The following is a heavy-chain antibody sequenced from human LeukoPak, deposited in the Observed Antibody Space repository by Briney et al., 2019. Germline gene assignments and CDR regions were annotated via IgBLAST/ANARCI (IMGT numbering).Heavy chain of an antibody. D-gene: IGHD2-2*01. J-gene: IGHJ6*02. Sequence: PAGSLRLSCELSGFTFRRYAMHWVRQAPGKGLEWLAVVSYDGGNEYYADSVKGRFTISRGKSRNTAFLQMDSLRHEDTGVYFCARDRYASRSYVMDVWGQGTTVVVSS. CDR2: VSYDGGNE. CDR1: GFTFRRYA. CDR3: ARDRYASRSYVMDV. V-gene: IGHV3-30*04.